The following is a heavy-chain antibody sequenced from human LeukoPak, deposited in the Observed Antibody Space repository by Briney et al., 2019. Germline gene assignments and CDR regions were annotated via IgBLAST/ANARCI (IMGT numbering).Heavy chain of an antibody. CDR1: GFTFSSYG. J-gene: IGHJ6*02. CDR2: IWYDGSNK. D-gene: IGHD3-22*01. V-gene: IGHV3-33*01. CDR3: ARDNTPFYYDSSGYSAYLYYYYYGMDV. Sequence: GGSLRLSCAASGFTFSSYGMHWVRQAPGKGLEWVAVIWYDGSNKYYADSVKGRFTISRDNSKNTLYLQMNSLRAEDTAVYYCARDNTPFYYDSSGYSAYLYYYYYGMDVWGQGTTVTVSS.